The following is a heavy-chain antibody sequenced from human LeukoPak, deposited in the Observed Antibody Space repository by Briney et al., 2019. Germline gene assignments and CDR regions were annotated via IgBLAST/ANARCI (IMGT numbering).Heavy chain of an antibody. J-gene: IGHJ3*02. V-gene: IGHV3-30-3*01. CDR2: ISYDGSNK. Sequence: GGSLRLSCAASGFTFSSYAMHWVRQAPGKGLEWVAVISYDGSNKYYADSVKGRFTISRDNSKNTLYLQMNSLRAEDTAVYYCASTLYTWFGDAFDIWGQGTMVTVSS. CDR3: ASTLYTWFGDAFDI. D-gene: IGHD3-10*01. CDR1: GFTFSSYA.